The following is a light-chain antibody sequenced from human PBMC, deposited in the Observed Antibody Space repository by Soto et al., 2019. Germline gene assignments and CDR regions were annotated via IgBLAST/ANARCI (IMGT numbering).Light chain of an antibody. CDR1: QGISSY. V-gene: IGKV1-9*01. CDR3: QQLNSYPHT. Sequence: DIQLTQSPSFLSASVGDRVTITCRASQGISSYLAWYQQKPGKAPKLLISAASTLQTGVPSRFSGSGSGTEFTLTISSLQPEDFATYYCQQLNSYPHTFGQGTRLEIK. J-gene: IGKJ2*01. CDR2: AAS.